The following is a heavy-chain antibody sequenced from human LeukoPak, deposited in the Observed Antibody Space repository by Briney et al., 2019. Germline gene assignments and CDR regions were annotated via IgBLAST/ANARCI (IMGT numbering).Heavy chain of an antibody. Sequence: SVKVSCKASGGTFSSYAISWVRQAPGQGLEWMGGIIPIFGTANYAQKFQGRVTITADESTSTAYMELSSLRSEDTAVYYCARVGSYYDSSGYQPLSGFDYSGQGTLVTVSS. V-gene: IGHV1-69*13. CDR3: ARVGSYYDSSGYQPLSGFDY. D-gene: IGHD3-22*01. J-gene: IGHJ4*02. CDR1: GGTFSSYA. CDR2: IIPIFGTA.